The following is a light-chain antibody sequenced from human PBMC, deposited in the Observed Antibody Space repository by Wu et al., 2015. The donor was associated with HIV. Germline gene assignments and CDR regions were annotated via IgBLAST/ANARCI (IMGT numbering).Light chain of an antibody. J-gene: IGKJ2*01. CDR2: GPS. V-gene: IGKV3-20*01. CDR3: QQYGGSPPYT. Sequence: TVLTQSPGTLSLSPGERATLSCRASQSISSSFLAWYQQKPGQAPRLLIYGPSNRATGIPDRFSGSGSERDFTLTIHGLEPEDFAVYYCQQYGGSPPYTFGQGTKLEIK. CDR1: QSISSSF.